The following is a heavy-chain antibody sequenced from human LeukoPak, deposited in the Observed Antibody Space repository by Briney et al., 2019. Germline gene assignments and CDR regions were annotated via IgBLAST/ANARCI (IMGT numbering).Heavy chain of an antibody. CDR1: GFTFSSYA. CDR2: ISGSGGST. J-gene: IGHJ5*02. D-gene: IGHD4-17*01. V-gene: IGHV3-23*01. CDR3: AKDWYPGTTVTTTHWFDP. Sequence: GGSLRLSCAASGFTFSSYAMNWVRQAPGKGLKWVSVISGSGGSTYYADSVKGRFTISRDNSKNTLYLQMNSLRAEDTAVYYCAKDWYPGTTVTTTHWFDPWGQGTLVTVSS.